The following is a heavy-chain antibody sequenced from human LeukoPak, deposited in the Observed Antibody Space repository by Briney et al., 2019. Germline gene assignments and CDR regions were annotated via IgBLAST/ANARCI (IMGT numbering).Heavy chain of an antibody. CDR2: IYYSGST. J-gene: IGHJ4*02. CDR1: GGSISSYY. CDR3: ARVAKYYYGSETYYFFEH. D-gene: IGHD3-10*01. V-gene: IGHV4-59*01. Sequence: SETLSLTCTGSGGSISSYYWSWIRQPPGKGLEWIGYIYYSGSTNYNPSLKSRVTISVDTSKNQFSLKLSSVTAADTAVYYCARVAKYYYGSETYYFFEHWGQGTPVTASS.